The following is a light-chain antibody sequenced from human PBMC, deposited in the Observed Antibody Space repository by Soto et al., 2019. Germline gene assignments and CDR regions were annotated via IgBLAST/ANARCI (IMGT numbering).Light chain of an antibody. Sequence: QSALTQPASVSGSPGQSITISCTGTSSDVGGYNYVSWYQQHPGKAPILMIYEVSNRPSGVSNRFSGSKSGNTASLTISGLQAEDEADYYCCSYTGSSTWVFGGGTKLTVL. J-gene: IGLJ3*02. CDR2: EVS. V-gene: IGLV2-14*01. CDR3: CSYTGSSTWV. CDR1: SSDVGGYNY.